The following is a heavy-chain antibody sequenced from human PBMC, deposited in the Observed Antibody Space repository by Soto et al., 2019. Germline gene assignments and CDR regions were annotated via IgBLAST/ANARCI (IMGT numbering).Heavy chain of an antibody. Sequence: GGALRLSCAAAGFTVSSNYIGWVRQAPGKGLEWVSVIYSGGYTNYADSVKGRFIVSRDSPKNTLYLQMDSLRAEDTAVYYCAREAIIVIAAPEYYFDYWGQGTLVPVSP. J-gene: IGHJ4*02. CDR2: IYSGGYT. CDR1: GFTVSSNY. D-gene: IGHD3-22*01. CDR3: AREAIIVIAAPEYYFDY. V-gene: IGHV3-66*01.